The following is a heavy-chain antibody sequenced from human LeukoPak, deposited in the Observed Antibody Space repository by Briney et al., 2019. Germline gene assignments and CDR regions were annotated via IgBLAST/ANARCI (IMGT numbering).Heavy chain of an antibody. CDR3: AKVSGPFDY. CDR1: GFIFSSYG. D-gene: IGHD5-12*01. V-gene: IGHV3-23*01. CDR2: ISGSGGST. J-gene: IGHJ4*02. Sequence: PGGSLRLSCAASGFIFSSYGMSWVRQAPGKGLEWVSAISGSGGSTYYADSVKGRFTISRDNSKNTLYLQMNNLRAEDTAVYYCAKVSGPFDYWGQGTLVTVSS.